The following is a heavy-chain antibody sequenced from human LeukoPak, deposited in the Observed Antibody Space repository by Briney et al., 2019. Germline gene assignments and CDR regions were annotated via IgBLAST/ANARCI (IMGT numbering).Heavy chain of an antibody. D-gene: IGHD3-22*01. V-gene: IGHV1-69*13. Sequence: SVKVSCKASGGTFSSYAISWVRQAPGQGLEWMGGIIPIFGTANYAQKLQGRVTITADESTSTAYMELSSLRSEDTAVYYCARVVPGGDYYDSSGYCPTCFDYWGQGTLVTVSS. CDR3: ARVVPGGDYYDSSGYCPTCFDY. CDR2: IIPIFGTA. J-gene: IGHJ4*02. CDR1: GGTFSSYA.